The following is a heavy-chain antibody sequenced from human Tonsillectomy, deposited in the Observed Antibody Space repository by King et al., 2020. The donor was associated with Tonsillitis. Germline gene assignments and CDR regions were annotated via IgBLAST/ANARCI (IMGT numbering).Heavy chain of an antibody. D-gene: IGHD6-13*01. CDR3: ARGWDSYSSSWYKDNWFDP. CDR2: INHSGST. V-gene: IGHV4-34*01. CDR1: GGSISGHY. Sequence: QVQLQQWGAGLLKPSETLSLTCAVYGGSISGHYWSWIRQPPGKGLEWIGEINHSGSTSYTPSLKSRVTISVDTSKKQFSLTLRSVTAADTAVYYCARGWDSYSSSWYKDNWFDPWGQGTLVTVSS. J-gene: IGHJ5*02.